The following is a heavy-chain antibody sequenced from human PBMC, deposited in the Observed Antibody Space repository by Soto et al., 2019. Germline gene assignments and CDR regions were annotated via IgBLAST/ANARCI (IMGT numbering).Heavy chain of an antibody. V-gene: IGHV3-21*01. CDR1: GFTFSSYS. Sequence: GSLRLSCAASGFTFSSYSMNWVRQAPGKGLEWVSSISSSSSYIYYADSVKGRFTISRDNAKNSLYLQMNSLRAEDTAVYYCARDGSIAARPRQFDPWGQGTLVTVSS. J-gene: IGHJ5*02. CDR3: ARDGSIAARPRQFDP. CDR2: ISSSSSYI. D-gene: IGHD6-6*01.